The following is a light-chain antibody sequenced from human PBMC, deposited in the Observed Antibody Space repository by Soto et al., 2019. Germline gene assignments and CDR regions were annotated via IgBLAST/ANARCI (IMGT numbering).Light chain of an antibody. Sequence: EIVWTRSPGTLSLYPGERATLSCRASQSIDRSFLAWYQQKPGQAPRLLIYGASSRATGIPDRFSGGGSGTDFTLTINRLEPEDFAIYYCQQYDDSPQITFGQGTRLEIK. CDR2: GAS. V-gene: IGKV3-20*01. CDR1: QSIDRSF. CDR3: QQYDDSPQIT. J-gene: IGKJ5*01.